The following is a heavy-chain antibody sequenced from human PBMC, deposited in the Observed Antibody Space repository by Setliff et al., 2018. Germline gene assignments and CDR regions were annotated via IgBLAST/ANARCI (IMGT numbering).Heavy chain of an antibody. CDR2: INHSGST. V-gene: IGHV4-34*01. CDR1: GGSFSGYY. J-gene: IGHJ6*03. Sequence: SETLSLPCAVYGGSFSGYYWSWIRQPPGKGLEWIGEINHSGSTNYNPSLKSRVTISVDTSKNQFSLNLSSVTAADTAVYYCASGDYAYYYHYYMDVWGKGTTVTVSS. D-gene: IGHD4-17*01. CDR3: ASGDYAYYYHYYMDV.